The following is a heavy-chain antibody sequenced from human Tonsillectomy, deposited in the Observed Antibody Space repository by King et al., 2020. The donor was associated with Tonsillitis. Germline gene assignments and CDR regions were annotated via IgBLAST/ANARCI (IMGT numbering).Heavy chain of an antibody. D-gene: IGHD3-22*01. J-gene: IGHJ4*02. CDR2: IRSKAYGVTT. CDR3: TREDSSGYYVFVY. CDR1: GFTFGDYA. Sequence: EVQLVESGGGLVQPGRSLRLSCTASGFTFGDYAMSWFRQAPGKGLEWVGFIRSKAYGVTTEYAASVKGRFTISRDDSKSIAYLQMNSLKTEDTAVYYCTREDSSGYYVFVYWGQGTLVTVSS. V-gene: IGHV3-49*03.